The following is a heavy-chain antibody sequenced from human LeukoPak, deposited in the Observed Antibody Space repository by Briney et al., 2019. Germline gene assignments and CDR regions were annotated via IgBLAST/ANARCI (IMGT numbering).Heavy chain of an antibody. J-gene: IGHJ3*02. CDR2: ISSSGDTI. D-gene: IGHD2-15*01. CDR3: ARVVYCSGGSCHIYAFDI. V-gene: IGHV3-11*01. Sequence: GGSLRLSCAASGFTFSDYYMSWIRQAPGKGLEWVSYISSSGDTIFYADSVRGRFTISRDNAKNSLYLQMNSLRAEDTAVYYCARVVYCSGGSCHIYAFDIWGQGTMVTVSS. CDR1: GFTFSDYY.